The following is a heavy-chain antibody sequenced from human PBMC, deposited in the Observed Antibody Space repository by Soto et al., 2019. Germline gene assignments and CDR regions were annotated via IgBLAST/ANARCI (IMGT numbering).Heavy chain of an antibody. D-gene: IGHD3-3*01. Sequence: ASVKVSCKASGYTFTGYYMHWVRQAPGQGLEWMGWINPNSGGTNYAQKFQGWVTMTRDTSISTAYVELSRLRSDDTAVYYCARADLTNYVFWSGYYKTSYYYYYGMDVWGQGTTVTVSS. CDR2: INPNSGGT. CDR1: GYTFTGYY. V-gene: IGHV1-2*04. J-gene: IGHJ6*02. CDR3: ARADLTNYVFWSGYYKTSYYYYYGMDV.